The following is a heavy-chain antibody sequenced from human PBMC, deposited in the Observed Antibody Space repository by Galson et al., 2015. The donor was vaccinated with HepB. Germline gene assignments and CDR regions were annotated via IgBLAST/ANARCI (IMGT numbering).Heavy chain of an antibody. CDR3: ARLGSYGSGSYPGAFDI. CDR1: GFTFSSYS. V-gene: IGHV3-21*01. Sequence: SLRLSCAASGFTFSSYSMNWVRQAPGKGLEWVSSISSSSSYIYYADSVKGRFTISRDNAKNSLYLQMNSLRAEDTAVYYCARLGSYGSGSYPGAFDIWGQGTMVTVSS. D-gene: IGHD3-10*01. CDR2: ISSSSSYI. J-gene: IGHJ3*02.